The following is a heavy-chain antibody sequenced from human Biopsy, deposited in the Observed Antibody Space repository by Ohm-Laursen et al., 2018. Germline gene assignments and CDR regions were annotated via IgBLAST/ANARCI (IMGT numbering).Heavy chain of an antibody. CDR1: GYTLTSFD. V-gene: IGHV1-8*01. D-gene: IGHD3-16*02. J-gene: IGHJ3*01. Sequence: SVKVSCKASGYTLTSFDINWVRQATGQGLEWMGWMNPNSGNTGYAQKLQGRVTMTRNTPISTAYMELSSLRSEDTAVYYCARDIMNPIGGLVARSDVFDVWGQGTMVTVSS. CDR3: ARDIMNPIGGLVARSDVFDV. CDR2: MNPNSGNT.